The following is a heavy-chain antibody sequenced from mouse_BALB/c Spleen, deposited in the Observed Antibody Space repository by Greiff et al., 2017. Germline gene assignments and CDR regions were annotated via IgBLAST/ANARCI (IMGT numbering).Heavy chain of an antibody. V-gene: IGHV5-6-5*01. CDR3: ARVLYYYGSLAMDY. D-gene: IGHD1-1*01. CDR2: ISSGGST. CDR1: GFTFSSYA. Sequence: EVKLVESGGGLVKPGGSLKLSCAASGFTFSSYAMSWVRQTPEKRLEWVASISSGGSTYYPDSVKGRFTISRDNARNILYLQMSSLRSEDTAMYYCARVLYYYGSLAMDYWGQGTSVTVSS. J-gene: IGHJ4*01.